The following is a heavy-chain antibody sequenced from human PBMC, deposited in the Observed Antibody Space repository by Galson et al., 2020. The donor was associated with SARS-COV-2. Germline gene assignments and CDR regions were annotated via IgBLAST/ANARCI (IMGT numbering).Heavy chain of an antibody. Sequence: GGSLRLSCAASGFTFSSYGMHWVRQAPGKGLEWVAVISYDGSNKYYADSVKGRFTISRDNSKNTLYLQMNSLRAEDTAVYYCAKVPGYRRRAGTRLYGMDVWGQGTTVTVSS. J-gene: IGHJ6*02. CDR3: AKVPGYRRRAGTRLYGMDV. V-gene: IGHV3-30*18. CDR2: ISYDGSNK. D-gene: IGHD1-1*01. CDR1: GFTFSSYG.